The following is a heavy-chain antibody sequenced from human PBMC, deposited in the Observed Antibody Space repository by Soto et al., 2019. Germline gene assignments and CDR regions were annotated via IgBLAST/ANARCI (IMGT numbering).Heavy chain of an antibody. CDR3: ARWLGYGPHFDY. D-gene: IGHD5-12*01. V-gene: IGHV4-30-4*01. CDR1: GGSISSGDYY. J-gene: IGHJ4*02. CDR2: IYYSGST. Sequence: QVQLQESGPGLVKPSQTLSLTCTVSGGSISSGDYYWSWIRQPPGKGLEWIGFIYYSGSTYFNPSLKSRVTISVDTSKNQFSLKLSSVTAADTAVYYCARWLGYGPHFDYWGQGTLVTVSS.